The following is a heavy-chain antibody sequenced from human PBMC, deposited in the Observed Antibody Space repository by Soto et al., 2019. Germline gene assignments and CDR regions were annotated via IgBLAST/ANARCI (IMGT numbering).Heavy chain of an antibody. V-gene: IGHV3-66*01. Sequence: GGSLRLSCAASGFTVSNNYMSWVRQAPGKGLEWVSVIYSGGSTYYADSVKGRCTMSRDNSKNTLYLQMNSLRAEDTAVYYCARDIGGSADYWGQGTLVTVSS. D-gene: IGHD6-25*01. J-gene: IGHJ4*02. CDR3: ARDIGGSADY. CDR2: IYSGGST. CDR1: GFTVSNNY.